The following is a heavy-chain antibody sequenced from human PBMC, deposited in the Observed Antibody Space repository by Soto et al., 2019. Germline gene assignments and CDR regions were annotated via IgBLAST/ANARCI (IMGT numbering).Heavy chain of an antibody. CDR3: ARVVLEWLPTSGFDY. V-gene: IGHV1-18*04. D-gene: IGHD5-12*01. Sequence: QIQLVQSGAEVKKPGASVKVSCKASGYSFTSYGITWVRQAPGQGPEWLGWITAENGNTNYAQKFQGRSTMTTDTSTNPAFMELRGLSSDDTAVYYCARVVLEWLPTSGFDYWGQGTLVTVSS. CDR1: GYSFTSYG. CDR2: ITAENGNT. J-gene: IGHJ4*02.